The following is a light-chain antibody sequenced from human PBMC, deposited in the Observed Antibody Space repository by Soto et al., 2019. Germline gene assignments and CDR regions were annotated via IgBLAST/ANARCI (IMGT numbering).Light chain of an antibody. CDR1: GGGVGNYDL. Sequence: QSALTQPASVSGSPGQSITISCAGSGGGVGNYDLLSWYQQIPGKAPKLIIFEVNRRPSGVSDRFSGSKSGNTASLTISGLQAKDEADFFCCSYAGNGAWVFGGGTKLTVL. CDR2: EVN. CDR3: CSYAGNGAWV. V-gene: IGLV2-23*02. J-gene: IGLJ3*02.